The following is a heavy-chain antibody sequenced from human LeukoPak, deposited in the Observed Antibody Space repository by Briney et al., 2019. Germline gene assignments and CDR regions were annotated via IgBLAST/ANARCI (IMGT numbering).Heavy chain of an antibody. D-gene: IGHD5-12*01. CDR3: ARDPYSGYDKRVYYFDY. Sequence: GGSLRLSCAAFGFSFGTYWMSWVRQAPGKGLEWVANINQDGSEKYYVDSVKGRFTISRDNAKNSLYLQMNSLRAEDTAVYYCARDPYSGYDKRVYYFDYWGQGTLVTVSS. V-gene: IGHV3-7*01. J-gene: IGHJ4*02. CDR1: GFSFGTYW. CDR2: INQDGSEK.